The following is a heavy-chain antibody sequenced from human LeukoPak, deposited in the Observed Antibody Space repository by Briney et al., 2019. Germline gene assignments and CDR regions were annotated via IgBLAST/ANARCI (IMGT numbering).Heavy chain of an antibody. Sequence: SETLSLTCTVSGGSINSYYWSWIRQPPGKGLEWIANIYYSGSTYYSPSLKSRVTISVDTSKNQFFLKLSSVTAADTAVYFCARGPYSYDSSGAFDIWGQGTMVTVSS. CDR3: ARGPYSYDSSGAFDI. CDR1: GGSINSYY. J-gene: IGHJ3*02. D-gene: IGHD3-22*01. V-gene: IGHV4-59*08. CDR2: IYYSGST.